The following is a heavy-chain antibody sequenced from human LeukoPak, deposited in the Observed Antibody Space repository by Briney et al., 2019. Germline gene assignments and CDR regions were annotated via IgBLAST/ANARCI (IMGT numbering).Heavy chain of an antibody. J-gene: IGHJ4*02. Sequence: GASVKVSCKASGYTFTRHYMHWVRQAPGQGLEWMGWISAYNGNTNYAQKLQGRVTMTTDTSTSTAYMELRSLRSDDTAVYYCARGRQDSGYDLGLNYWGQGTLVTVSS. CDR2: ISAYNGNT. CDR1: GYTFTRHY. D-gene: IGHD5-12*01. V-gene: IGHV1-18*04. CDR3: ARGRQDSGYDLGLNY.